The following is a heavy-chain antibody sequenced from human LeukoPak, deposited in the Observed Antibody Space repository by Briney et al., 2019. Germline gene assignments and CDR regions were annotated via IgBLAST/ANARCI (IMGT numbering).Heavy chain of an antibody. CDR3: ARARFGDLTFDY. V-gene: IGHV4-59*01. CDR1: GGSINSYY. D-gene: IGHD3-10*01. Sequence: SETLSLTCTVSGGSINSYYWSWIRQPPGKGLEWIGYIYYSGSTNYNPSLKSRVTISVDTSKNQFSLKLSSVTAADTAVYYCARARFGDLTFDYWGQGTLVTVSS. CDR2: IYYSGST. J-gene: IGHJ4*02.